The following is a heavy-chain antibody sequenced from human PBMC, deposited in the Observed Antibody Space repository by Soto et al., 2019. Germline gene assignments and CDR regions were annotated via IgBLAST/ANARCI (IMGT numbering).Heavy chain of an antibody. D-gene: IGHD3-3*01. CDR3: AGSLEWLSPDY. J-gene: IGHJ4*02. CDR1: GFTFSSYS. V-gene: IGHV3-21*01. Sequence: GGSLRLSCAASGFTFSSYSMNWVRQAPGKGLEWVSSISSSSSYIYYADSVKGRFTISRDNAKNSLHLQMNSLRAGDTAVYYCAGSLEWLSPDYWGQGTLVTVSS. CDR2: ISSSSSYI.